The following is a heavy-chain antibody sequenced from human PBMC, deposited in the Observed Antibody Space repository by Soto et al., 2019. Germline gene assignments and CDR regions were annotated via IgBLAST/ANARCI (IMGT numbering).Heavy chain of an antibody. Sequence: GGSLRLSCAASGFTFSSYGMSWVRQAPGKGLEWVANIKQDGSEKYYVDSVKGRFTISRDNAKNSLYLQMNSLRAEDTAVYSCARDRVLRFLEWLPYYGMDVWGQGTTVTVSS. CDR3: ARDRVLRFLEWLPYYGMDV. D-gene: IGHD3-3*01. CDR2: IKQDGSEK. V-gene: IGHV3-7*01. J-gene: IGHJ6*02. CDR1: GFTFSSYG.